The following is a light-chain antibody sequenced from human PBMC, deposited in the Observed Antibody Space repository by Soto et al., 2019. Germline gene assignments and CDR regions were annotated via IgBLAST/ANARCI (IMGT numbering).Light chain of an antibody. Sequence: DIVLTQSPDTLSLSPGERATLSCRASQSVSSNYLAWYQQKPGQAPRLLIYGASTRATGIPDRFSGRGSGTDFPLTISRLEPEDFAVYYCQQYGSSSYTFGQGTRLEIK. CDR3: QQYGSSSYT. J-gene: IGKJ2*01. CDR2: GAS. CDR1: QSVSSNY. V-gene: IGKV3-20*01.